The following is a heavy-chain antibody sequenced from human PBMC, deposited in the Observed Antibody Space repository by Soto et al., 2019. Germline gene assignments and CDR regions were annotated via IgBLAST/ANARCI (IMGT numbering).Heavy chain of an antibody. CDR3: ATTPRSYYYYYYMDV. CDR2: MNPNSGNT. V-gene: IGHV1-8*01. CDR1: GYTFTSYD. J-gene: IGHJ6*03. Sequence: ASVKVSCKASGYTFTSYDINWVRQATGQGLEWMGWMNPNSGNTGYAQKFQGRVTMTRNTSISTAYMELSSLRSEDTAVYYCATTPRSYYYYYYMDVWGKGPTVTVSS. D-gene: IGHD2-15*01.